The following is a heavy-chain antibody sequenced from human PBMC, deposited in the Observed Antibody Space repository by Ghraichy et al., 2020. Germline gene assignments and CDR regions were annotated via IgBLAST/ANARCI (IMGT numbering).Heavy chain of an antibody. V-gene: IGHV4-34*01. CDR2: INHSGST. Sequence: SETLSLTCAVYGGSFSGYYWSWIRQPPGKGLEWIGEINHSGSTNYNPSLKSRVTISVDTSKNQFSLKLSSVTAADTAVYYCARSIVVVPAAMGAFDIWGQGTMVNVSS. J-gene: IGHJ3*02. D-gene: IGHD2-2*01. CDR1: GGSFSGYY. CDR3: ARSIVVVPAAMGAFDI.